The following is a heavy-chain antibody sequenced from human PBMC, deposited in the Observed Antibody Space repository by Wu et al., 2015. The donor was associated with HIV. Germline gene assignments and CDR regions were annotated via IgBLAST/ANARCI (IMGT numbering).Heavy chain of an antibody. CDR1: GNTFSGHY. V-gene: IGHV1-2*02. J-gene: IGHJ4*02. CDR2: INPNSGGT. D-gene: IGHD3-22*01. CDR3: ARLQSLSGFYSNADY. Sequence: QVQLVQSGAEVKRPGASVKVSCEASGNTFSGHYIHWVRQAPGQGLEWMGWINPNSGGTSYAQKFQGRVTMTRDTAVSTAYMELNSLRSDDTAVYYCARLQSLSGFYSNADYWGQGTLVTVSS.